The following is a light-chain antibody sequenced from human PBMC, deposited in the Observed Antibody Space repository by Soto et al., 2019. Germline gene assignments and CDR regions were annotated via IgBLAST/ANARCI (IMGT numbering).Light chain of an antibody. Sequence: EIVLTQSPGTLSLSPGERATLSCRASQSVSTSYVAWYQQKFGQAPRLLIYDAFSRATGIPDRFSGSGSGTDFTLTISSLEPADFAVYYCQQYQSLTFGGGTKVDIK. V-gene: IGKV3-20*01. CDR2: DAF. CDR1: QSVSTSY. CDR3: QQYQSLT. J-gene: IGKJ4*01.